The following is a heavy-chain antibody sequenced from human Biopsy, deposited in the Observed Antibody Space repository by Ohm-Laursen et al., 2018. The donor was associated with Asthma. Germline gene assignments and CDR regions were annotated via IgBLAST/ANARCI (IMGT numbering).Heavy chain of an antibody. V-gene: IGHV1-18*01. CDR3: ARAVDYSHYYGIDV. D-gene: IGHD3-10*01. CDR2: ISVYNGNT. J-gene: IGHJ6*02. Sequence: ASSVKVSCKTSGYTFNSAGITWVRQAPGQGLEWVGWISVYNGNTKVAQKLQDRVTMITDTSTSTAYMELRSLRSDDTAVYFCARAVDYSHYYGIDVWGQGTTVTVS. CDR1: GYTFNSAG.